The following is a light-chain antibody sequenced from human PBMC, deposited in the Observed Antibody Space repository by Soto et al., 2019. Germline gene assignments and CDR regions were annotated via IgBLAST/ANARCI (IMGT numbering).Light chain of an antibody. CDR1: QSVSSY. J-gene: IGKJ4*01. CDR2: DAS. CDR3: QQYSNWPLT. Sequence: EIVMTQSPATLSLSPGERATLSCRASQSVSSYLAGYQQKPGQAPRLLIYDASTRATGIPARFSGSGSGTEFTLTISSLESEDFAVYYCQQYSNWPLTFGGGTKVEIK. V-gene: IGKV3-11*01.